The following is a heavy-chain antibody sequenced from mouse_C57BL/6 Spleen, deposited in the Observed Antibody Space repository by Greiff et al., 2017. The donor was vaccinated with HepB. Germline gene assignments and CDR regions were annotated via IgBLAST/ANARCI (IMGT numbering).Heavy chain of an antibody. V-gene: IGHV14-2*01. CDR3: ARGDYSNPAWFAY. CDR2: IDPEDGDT. D-gene: IGHD2-5*01. Sequence: EVQLQQSGAELVKPGASVKLSCTASGFNINDYYMHWVKQRTEQGLEWIGRIDPEDGDTKYAPKFKGKATITADTSSNTAYLQLSSLTSEDTAVYYCARGDYSNPAWFAYWGQGTLVTVSA. CDR1: GFNINDYY. J-gene: IGHJ3*01.